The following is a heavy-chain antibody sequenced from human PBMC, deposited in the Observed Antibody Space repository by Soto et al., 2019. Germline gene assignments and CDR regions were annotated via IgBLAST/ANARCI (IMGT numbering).Heavy chain of an antibody. CDR2: IHPSGST. D-gene: IGHD1-1*01. J-gene: IGHJ5*02. CDR3: SRGNDAYKGGRT. V-gene: IGHV4-34*02. CDR1: VGSLRVDY. Sequence: QLKLQQWGAGRLKPSGTLSPTWAVYVGSLRVDYYTWPRHSLGKGLGWIGEIHPSGSTYYNPFLKTRVTLSQDTSKKQFSLNLISVTAADTGEYYCSRGNDAYKGGRTWGQGTLVTVSS.